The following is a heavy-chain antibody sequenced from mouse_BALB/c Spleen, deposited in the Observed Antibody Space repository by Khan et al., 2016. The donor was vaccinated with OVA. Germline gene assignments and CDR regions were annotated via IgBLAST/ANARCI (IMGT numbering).Heavy chain of an antibody. CDR2: IWAGGST. J-gene: IGHJ2*01. Sequence: QVQLKQSGPGLVAPSQSLSITCTVSGFSLTSYGVHWVRQPPGKGLEWLGVIWAGGSTNYNSALMSRLSISKDNSKSQVFLKMNSLQTDDTGMYYCARLEDIWGQGTTLTVSS. CDR1: GFSLTSYG. D-gene: IGHD1-3*01. V-gene: IGHV2-9*02. CDR3: ARLEDI.